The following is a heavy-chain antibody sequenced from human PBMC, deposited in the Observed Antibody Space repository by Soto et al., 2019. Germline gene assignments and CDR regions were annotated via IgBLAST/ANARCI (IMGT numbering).Heavy chain of an antibody. D-gene: IGHD2-2*01. V-gene: IGHV1-46*03. Sequence: VQLVQSGAEVKTPGASVNVSCTASGYTFTTFYMHWVRQAPGQGLEWMGKIDPSGGSTTYAQTFQGRVTMTRDTSTTTVYMELSSLRSEDTAVYYCARGYCVTTTCDPWFDPWGQGTLVTVSS. CDR2: IDPSGGST. CDR1: GYTFTTFY. J-gene: IGHJ5*02. CDR3: ARGYCVTTTCDPWFDP.